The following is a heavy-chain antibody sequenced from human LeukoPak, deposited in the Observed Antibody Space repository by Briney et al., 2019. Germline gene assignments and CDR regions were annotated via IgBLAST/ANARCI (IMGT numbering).Heavy chain of an antibody. V-gene: IGHV3-23*01. CDR2: ISGSCSNK. D-gene: IGHD5/OR15-5a*01. CDR3: AKDGHRAIYDRFDS. Sequence: GGSLRLSRAASGFTFSSHAMSWVSQAPGKGLEWVSAISGSCSNKNYADSLWRRFTTSTDNSKSTLYMQMTSLRAEDTPVYYCAKDGHRAIYDRFDSWGRGILVSVSS. J-gene: IGHJ4*02. CDR1: GFTFSSHA.